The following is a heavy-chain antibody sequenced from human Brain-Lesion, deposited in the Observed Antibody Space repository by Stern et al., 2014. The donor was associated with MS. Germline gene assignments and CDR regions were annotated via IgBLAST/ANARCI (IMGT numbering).Heavy chain of an antibody. CDR3: ARSPATPSGYDRFDY. CDR2: IFPRDSNT. D-gene: IGHD5-12*01. V-gene: IGHV5-51*03. CDR1: GYLFDDYW. J-gene: IGHJ4*02. Sequence: VQLVQSGAEVKKPGESLKISCEASGYLFDDYWIGWVRQMSGRGLELVAIIFPRDSNTRYSPSVQGQVTISADKSISPAYLQWSSLKAADPPLYYCARSPATPSGYDRFDYWGQGALVTVSS.